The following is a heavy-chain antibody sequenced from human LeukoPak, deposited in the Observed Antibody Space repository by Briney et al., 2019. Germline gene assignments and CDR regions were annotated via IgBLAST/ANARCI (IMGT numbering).Heavy chain of an antibody. CDR3: ARGLPAVAGLDAFDI. Sequence: ASVRVSCKASGYTFTGYYMHWVRQAPGQGLEWMGWITPHSGGTNYAQKFQGRVTMTRDTSISTAYMELRRLTSDDTAVYYRARGLPAVAGLDAFDIWGQGTMVTVSS. V-gene: IGHV1-2*02. CDR1: GYTFTGYY. D-gene: IGHD6-19*01. J-gene: IGHJ3*02. CDR2: ITPHSGGT.